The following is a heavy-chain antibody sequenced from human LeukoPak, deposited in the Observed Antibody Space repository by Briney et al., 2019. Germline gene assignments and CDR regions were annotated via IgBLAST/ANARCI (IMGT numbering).Heavy chain of an antibody. V-gene: IGHV2-5*04. CDR3: VRLYYGGRYDYVWRNYLDTFDI. CDR2: IYWDDDK. CDR1: GFSLDTSGVG. J-gene: IGHJ3*02. Sequence: SGPTLVKPTQTLTLTCTFSGFSLDTSGVGVGWIRQPPGKALEWLALIYWDDDKRYSPSLESRLTITKDTSESQVVLTVTNMDPVDTGTYYCVRLYYGGRYDYVWRNYLDTFDIWGQGTMVTVSS. D-gene: IGHD3-16*02.